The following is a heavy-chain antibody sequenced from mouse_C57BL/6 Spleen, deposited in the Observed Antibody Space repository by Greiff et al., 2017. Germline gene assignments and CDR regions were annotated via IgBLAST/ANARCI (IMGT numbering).Heavy chain of an antibody. CDR2: ISYSGST. V-gene: IGHV3-8*01. D-gene: IGHD2-1*01. CDR1: GYSITSDS. J-gene: IGHJ2*01. CDR3: ARSGGNYDYFDY. Sequence: VKLQESGPGLAKPSQTLSLTCSVTGYSITSDSWNWIRKFPGNKLEYIGYISYSGSTYYNPSLNSRISITRDTSKNQYYLQLNPVTTEDTATYYCARSGGNYDYFDYWGQGTTLTVSS.